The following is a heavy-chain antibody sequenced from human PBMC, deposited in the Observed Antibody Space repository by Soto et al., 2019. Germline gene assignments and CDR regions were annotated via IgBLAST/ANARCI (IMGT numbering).Heavy chain of an antibody. J-gene: IGHJ4*02. CDR3: ARVAGYGSGSRHFDN. Sequence: QVQLVQSGAEVTKPGASVRVSCKTSGYTFSTYGLSWVRQAPGQGLEWMGWSVADSGNTVYAQKSQGRVTVTKDRSTNPAYMELRSLRSDDTALYYWARVAGYGSGSRHFDNWGQGTLVTVSS. V-gene: IGHV1-18*01. CDR1: GYTFSTYG. CDR2: SVADSGNT. D-gene: IGHD3-10*01.